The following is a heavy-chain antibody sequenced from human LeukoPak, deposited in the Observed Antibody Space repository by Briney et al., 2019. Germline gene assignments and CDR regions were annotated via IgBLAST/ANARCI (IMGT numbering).Heavy chain of an antibody. CDR3: ARDDVDTAWAYPDY. CDR1: GFTFSSYA. Sequence: PGGSLRLSCAAYGFTFSSYAMSWVRQAPGKGLEWVSAISGSGGSTYYADSVKGRFTISRDNSKNTLYLQMNSLRAEDTAVYYCARDDVDTAWAYPDYWGQGTLLTVSS. V-gene: IGHV3-23*01. J-gene: IGHJ4*02. D-gene: IGHD5-18*01. CDR2: ISGSGGST.